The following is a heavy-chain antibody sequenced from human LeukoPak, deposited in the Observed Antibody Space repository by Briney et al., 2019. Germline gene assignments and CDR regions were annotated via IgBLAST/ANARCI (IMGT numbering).Heavy chain of an antibody. V-gene: IGHV3-7*01. J-gene: IGHJ5*02. CDR1: GFTFSSYA. D-gene: IGHD2-15*01. CDR2: IKQDGSEK. CDR3: ARDLVVVVAATAYNWFDP. Sequence: GGSLRLSCAASGFTFSSYAMSWVRQAPGKGLEWVANIKQDGSEKYYVDSVKGRFTISRDNAKNSLYLQMNSLRAEDTAVYYGARDLVVVVAATAYNWFDPWGQGTLVTVSS.